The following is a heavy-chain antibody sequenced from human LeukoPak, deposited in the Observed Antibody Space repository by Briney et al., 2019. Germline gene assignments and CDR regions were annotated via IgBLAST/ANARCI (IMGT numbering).Heavy chain of an antibody. CDR1: GFTFSDYH. CDR3: ARDRDSGSYYNGLYMDV. D-gene: IGHD3-10*01. J-gene: IGHJ6*03. V-gene: IGHV3-11*04. Sequence: GGSLRLSCAASGFTFSDYHMTWIRQAPGKGLEWVSYISDSGYTIYYADSVKGRFTISRDNAKNSLYLQMNSLRAEDTAVYYCARDRDSGSYYNGLYMDVWGKGTTVTVSS. CDR2: ISDSGYTI.